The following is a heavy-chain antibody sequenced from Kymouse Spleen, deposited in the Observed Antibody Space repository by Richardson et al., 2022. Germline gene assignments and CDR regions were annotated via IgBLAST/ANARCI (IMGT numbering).Heavy chain of an antibody. CDR3: TTPSITMVRGVNYYGMDV. D-gene: IGHD3-10*01. J-gene: IGHJ6*02. Sequence: EVQLVESGGGLVKPGGSLRLSCAASGFTFSNAWMSWVRQAPGKGLEWVGRIKSKTDGGTTDYAAPVKGRFTISRDDSKNTLYLQMNSLKTEDTAVYYCTTPSITMVRGVNYYGMDVWGQGTTVTVSS. CDR1: GFTFSNAW. CDR2: IKSKTDGGTT. V-gene: IGHV3-15*01.